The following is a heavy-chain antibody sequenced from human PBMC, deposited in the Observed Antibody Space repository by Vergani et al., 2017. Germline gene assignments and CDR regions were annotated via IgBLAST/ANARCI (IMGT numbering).Heavy chain of an antibody. CDR1: RFTFSSYS. D-gene: IGHD3-22*01. J-gene: IGHJ4*02. Sequence: EVQLVESGGGLVKPGGSLRLSCAASRFTFSSYSMNWVRQAPGKGLEWVSSISSSSSYIYYADSVKGRFTISRDNAKNSLYLQMNSLRAEDTAVYYCARDLFYYDSSGYYSGFFDYWGQGTLVTVSS. CDR2: ISSSSSYI. V-gene: IGHV3-21*01. CDR3: ARDLFYYDSSGYYSGFFDY.